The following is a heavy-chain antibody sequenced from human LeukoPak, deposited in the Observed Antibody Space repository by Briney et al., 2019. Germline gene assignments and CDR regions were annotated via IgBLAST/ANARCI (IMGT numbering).Heavy chain of an antibody. Sequence: PSETLSLTCTVSGGSISSYYWSWIRQPPGKGLEWIGYIYYSGSTNYNPSLESRVTISVDTSKNQFSLKLSSVTAADTAVYYCARVYYGGNSEGFDYWGQGTLVTVSS. CDR2: IYYSGST. J-gene: IGHJ4*02. D-gene: IGHD4-23*01. V-gene: IGHV4-59*01. CDR3: ARVYYGGNSEGFDY. CDR1: GGSISSYY.